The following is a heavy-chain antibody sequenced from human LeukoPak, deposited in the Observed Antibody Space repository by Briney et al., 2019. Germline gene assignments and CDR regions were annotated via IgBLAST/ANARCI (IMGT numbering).Heavy chain of an antibody. V-gene: IGHV3-11*01. CDR3: ARCRSYEQQLVQVYFDY. CDR2: ISSSGSTI. D-gene: IGHD6-13*01. Sequence: GGPLRLSCAASGFTFSDYYMSWIRQAPGKGLEWVSYISSSGSTIYYADSVKGRFTISRDNAKNSLYLQMNSLRAEDTAVYYCARCRSYEQQLVQVYFDYWGQGTLVTVSS. J-gene: IGHJ4*02. CDR1: GFTFSDYY.